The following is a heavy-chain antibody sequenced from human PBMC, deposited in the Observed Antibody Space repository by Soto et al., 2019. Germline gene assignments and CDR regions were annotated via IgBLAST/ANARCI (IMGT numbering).Heavy chain of an antibody. CDR2: IYDSGST. D-gene: IGHD4-17*01. V-gene: IGHV4-30-4*01. Sequence: QLQLRESGPGLVKPSETLSLTCTVSGGSISGGVGGLYYWSWIRQPPGKGLEWIGYIYDSGSTYYSPSLESRVTISADTSKNQFSLRLSSVTAADTAVYYCAREVIPLTTDWYFDLWGRGTLVTVSS. CDR3: AREVIPLTTDWYFDL. J-gene: IGHJ2*01. CDR1: GGSISGGVGGLYY.